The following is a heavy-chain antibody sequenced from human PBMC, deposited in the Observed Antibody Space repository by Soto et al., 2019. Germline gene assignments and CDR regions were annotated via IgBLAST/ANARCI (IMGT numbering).Heavy chain of an antibody. CDR3: AKEGTHDFWSGYPPYYFDY. J-gene: IGHJ4*02. CDR2: IIPIFGTA. V-gene: IGHV1-69*13. D-gene: IGHD3-3*01. CDR1: GGTFSSYA. Sequence: SVKVSCKASGGTFSSYAISWVRQAPGQGLEWMGGIIPIFGTANYAQKFQGRVTITADESTSTAYMELSSLRSEDTAVYYCAKEGTHDFWSGYPPYYFDYWGQGTLVTVSS.